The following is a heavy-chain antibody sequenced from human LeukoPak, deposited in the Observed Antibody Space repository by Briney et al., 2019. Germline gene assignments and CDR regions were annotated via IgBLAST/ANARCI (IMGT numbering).Heavy chain of an antibody. CDR2: IYYSGST. J-gene: IGHJ3*02. Sequence: PSETLSLTCTVSGGSISSSSYYWGWIRQPPGKGLEWIGSIYYSGSTYYNPSLKSRVTISVDTSKNQFSLKLSSVTAADTAVYYCARPRIAVAGEDLYDAFDIWGQGTMVTVSS. D-gene: IGHD6-19*01. CDR3: ARPRIAVAGEDLYDAFDI. CDR1: GGSISSSSYY. V-gene: IGHV4-39*01.